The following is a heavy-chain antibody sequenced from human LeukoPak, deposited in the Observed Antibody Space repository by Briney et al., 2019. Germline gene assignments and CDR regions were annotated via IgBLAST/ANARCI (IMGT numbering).Heavy chain of an antibody. D-gene: IGHD6-19*01. Sequence: GGSLRLSCAASGFTLSSYAMSWVRQAPGKGLEWVSAISDTGNTYHADSVKGRFTISRDSSKNTLFLQMNRLRAEDTAVYYCARILDSAWGELGYWGQGTLVTVSS. V-gene: IGHV3-23*01. CDR1: GFTLSSYA. CDR2: ISDTGNT. CDR3: ARILDSAWGELGY. J-gene: IGHJ4*02.